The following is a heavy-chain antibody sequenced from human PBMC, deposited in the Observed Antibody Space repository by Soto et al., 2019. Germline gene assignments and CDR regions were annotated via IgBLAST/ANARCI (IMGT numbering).Heavy chain of an antibody. CDR2: TSYDGSDK. V-gene: IGHV3-30*19. J-gene: IGHJ1*01. CDR1: GFTFRSYV. D-gene: IGHD3-16*01. CDR3: ARWGTTGGLDV. Sequence: QVQLVESGGGVVQPGTSLRVSCVGSGFTFRSYVMHWVRQAPGKGLEWVALTSYDGSDKYYDDSVRSRFTISRDNSRNTVDLQMDSLRREDTALCYCARWGTTGGLDVWGEGTLVSVSS.